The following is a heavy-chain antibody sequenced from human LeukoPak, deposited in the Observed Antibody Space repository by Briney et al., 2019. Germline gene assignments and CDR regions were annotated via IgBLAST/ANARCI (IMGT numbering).Heavy chain of an antibody. V-gene: IGHV3-74*01. CDR2: INADGSST. D-gene: IGHD5-12*01. Sequence: GSLRLSFAASGFPFNNYWMHWVRPAPGKGLVWVSLINADGSSTSYADSVKGRFTISRDNAKNTLYLQMNSLRAEDTAVYYCARDKGYDVDYWGQGTLVTVSS. J-gene: IGHJ4*02. CDR1: GFPFNNYW. CDR3: ARDKGYDVDY.